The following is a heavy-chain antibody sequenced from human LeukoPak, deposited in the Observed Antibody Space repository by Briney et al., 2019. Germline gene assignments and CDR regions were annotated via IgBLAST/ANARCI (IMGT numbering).Heavy chain of an antibody. CDR2: IYSSGST. CDR3: ARELKVAGTACYLYYYMDF. J-gene: IGHJ6*03. CDR1: GGSISSYY. Sequence: PSETLSLTCTVSGGSISSYYWSWIRQPAGKGLEWIGRIYSSGSTNYNPSLKSRVTMSVDTSKNQFSLKLSSVTAADTAVYYCARELKVAGTACYLYYYMDFWGKGTTVTVSS. V-gene: IGHV4-4*07. D-gene: IGHD6-19*01.